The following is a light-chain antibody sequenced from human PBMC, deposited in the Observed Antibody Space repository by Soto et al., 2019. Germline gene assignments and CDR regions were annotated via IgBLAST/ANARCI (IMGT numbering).Light chain of an antibody. J-gene: IGLJ1*01. CDR1: SSDVGSYNL. CDR3: CSYAGSRTYV. V-gene: IGLV2-23*02. CDR2: EVT. Sequence: QSALTQPASMSGSPGQSITISCTGTSSDVGSYNLVSWFQQHPGKVPKLLIYEVTKRPSGVSNRFSGSKSGNTASLTISGLQAEDEADYHCCSYAGSRTYVFGTGTKLTVL.